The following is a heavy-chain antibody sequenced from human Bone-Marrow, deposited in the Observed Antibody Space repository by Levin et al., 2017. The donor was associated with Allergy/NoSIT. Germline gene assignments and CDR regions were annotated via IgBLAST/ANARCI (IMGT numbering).Heavy chain of an antibody. J-gene: IGHJ4*02. CDR1: GFSLSTSGVG. CDR3: AHRLTRFTWSYVNFDY. D-gene: IGHD1-26*01. V-gene: IGHV2-5*02. Sequence: SGPTLVKPTQTLTLTCTFSGFSLSTSGVGVGWIRQPPGKALEWLALIYWDDDKRYSPSLKSRLTITKDTSKNQVVLTVTDMDPVDTATYYCAHRLTRFTWSYVNFDYWGQGPLVTVSS. CDR2: IYWDDDK.